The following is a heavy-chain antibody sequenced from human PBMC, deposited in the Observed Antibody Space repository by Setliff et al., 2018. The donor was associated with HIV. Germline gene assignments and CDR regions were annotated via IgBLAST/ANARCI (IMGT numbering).Heavy chain of an antibody. CDR3: VVGVNYYNLNPYDV. CDR2: IVPASGST. CDR1: GGIFRSYA. Sequence: SVKVTCKAAGGIFRSYAISWVRQAPGQGLEWMGGIVPASGSTTYAQKFEGRVTITADESTASAYMDLSGLRSDDAAVYFCVVGVNYYNLNPYDVWGQGTMVTVSS. V-gene: IGHV1-69*13. J-gene: IGHJ3*01. D-gene: IGHD3-10*01.